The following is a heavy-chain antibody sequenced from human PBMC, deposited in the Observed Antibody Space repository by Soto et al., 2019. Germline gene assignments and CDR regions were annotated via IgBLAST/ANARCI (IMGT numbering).Heavy chain of an antibody. CDR1: VFTFDDNA. Sequence: PGGSLRLSCAVSVFTFDDNAMHWVRQAPEKGLEWVSGINWKSDIGYADSVKVRFTISRDNAENSLYLQMNSLRAEDTALYYCAISQDRGGRTTFIYWGQGTQVTVSS. CDR2: INWKSDI. D-gene: IGHD3-16*01. V-gene: IGHV3-9*01. CDR3: AISQDRGGRTTFIY. J-gene: IGHJ4*02.